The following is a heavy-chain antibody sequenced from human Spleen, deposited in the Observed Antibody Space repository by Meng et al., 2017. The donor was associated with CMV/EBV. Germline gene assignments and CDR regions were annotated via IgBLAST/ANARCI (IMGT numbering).Heavy chain of an antibody. Sequence: ASGFTFSRYWMHCVRQAPGKGLVWVSRINVDGRTTGYADSVKGRFTISRDNAKNTLYLDMNSLSVEDTGVYYCAGAWTGYYGWFDPWGQGTLVTVSS. J-gene: IGHJ5*02. CDR2: INVDGRTT. CDR1: GFTFSRYW. D-gene: IGHD3/OR15-3a*01. V-gene: IGHV3-74*01. CDR3: AGAWTGYYGWFDP.